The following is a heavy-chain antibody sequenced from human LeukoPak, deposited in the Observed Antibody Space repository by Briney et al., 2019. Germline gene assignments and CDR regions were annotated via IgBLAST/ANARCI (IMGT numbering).Heavy chain of an antibody. CDR3: AKDRCSNGIGCYYYYMDV. V-gene: IGHV3-7*01. CDR2: IKQDGSEK. CDR1: GFIFSSYW. Sequence: GGSLRLSCAASGFIFSSYWMSWVRQAPGKGLEWVANIKQDGSEKYYVDSVKGRFTISRDNAKNSLYLQMNSLRAEDTAVYYCAKDRCSNGIGCYYYYMDVWGKGTTVTISS. J-gene: IGHJ6*03. D-gene: IGHD2-8*01.